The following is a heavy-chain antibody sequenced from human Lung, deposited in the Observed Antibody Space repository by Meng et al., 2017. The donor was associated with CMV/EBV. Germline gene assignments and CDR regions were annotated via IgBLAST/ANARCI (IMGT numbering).Heavy chain of an antibody. J-gene: IGHJ5*02. CDR1: GFTFSSYS. CDR3: ARDDYGSGSYYNGAWFDP. D-gene: IGHD3-10*01. Sequence: GGSLRLSCAASGFTFSSYSMNWVRQAPGKGLEWVSSISSSSSYIYYADSVKGRFTISRDNAKNSLYLQMNSLRAEDTAVYYCARDDYGSGSYYNGAWFDPWGKGTXVTVSS. V-gene: IGHV3-21*01. CDR2: ISSSSSYI.